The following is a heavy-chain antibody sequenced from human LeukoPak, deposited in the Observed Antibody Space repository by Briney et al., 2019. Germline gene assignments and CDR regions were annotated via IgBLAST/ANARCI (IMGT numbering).Heavy chain of an antibody. CDR1: GFTFSSYG. Sequence: GGSLRLSCAASGFTFSSYGMHWVRQAPGKGLEWVAVISYDGSNKYYADSVKGRFTISRDNSKNTLYPQMNSLRAEDTAVYYCAKDKGWCSGGSCYSGAFDIWGQGTMVTVSS. CDR2: ISYDGSNK. J-gene: IGHJ3*02. D-gene: IGHD2-15*01. CDR3: AKDKGWCSGGSCYSGAFDI. V-gene: IGHV3-30*18.